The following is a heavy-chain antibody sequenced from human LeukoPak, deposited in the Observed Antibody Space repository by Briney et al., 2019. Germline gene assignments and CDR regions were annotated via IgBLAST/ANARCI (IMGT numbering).Heavy chain of an antibody. CDR1: GFTFDDYA. V-gene: IGHV3-9*03. J-gene: IGHJ4*02. CDR3: AKAQDSSGYYSYFDY. CDR2: ISWNSSSI. D-gene: IGHD3-22*01. Sequence: GGSLRLSCAASGFTFDDYAMHWVRQAPGKGLEWVSGISWNSSSIGYADSVKGRFTISRGNAKNSLYLQINSLNAEDMALYYCAKAQDSSGYYSYFDYWGQGTLVTVSS.